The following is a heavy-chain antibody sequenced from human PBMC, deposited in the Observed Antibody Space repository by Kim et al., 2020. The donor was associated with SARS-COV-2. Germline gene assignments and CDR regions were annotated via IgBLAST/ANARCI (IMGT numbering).Heavy chain of an antibody. CDR3: ARAATVDYYYYYGMDV. V-gene: IGHV4-30-4*01. CDR2: IAYSGST. CDR1: GVSVNSVDYY. Sequence: SETLSLTCTVSGVSVNSVDYYWGWVRQPPGKGLEWIGYIAYSGSTYYHPSLKSRLTILIDTSNNRFSLRLSSVTAADTAVYYCARAATVDYYYYYGMDVWGQGTTVTVSS. J-gene: IGHJ6*02. D-gene: IGHD2-15*01.